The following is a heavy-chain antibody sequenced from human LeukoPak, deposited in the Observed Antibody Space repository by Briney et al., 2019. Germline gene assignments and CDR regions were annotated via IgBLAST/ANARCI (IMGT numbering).Heavy chain of an antibody. V-gene: IGHV4-59*01. CDR1: GGSISSYY. Sequence: SETLSLTCTVSGGSISSYYWSWIRQPPGKGLEWIGYIHYSGSTNYNSSLKRRVTISVDTSKNQFSLKLSSVTAADTAVYYCARDRRGGYYDFWSGYYTSGHYYGMDVWGQGTTVTVSS. J-gene: IGHJ6*02. CDR2: IHYSGST. CDR3: ARDRRGGYYDFWSGYYTSGHYYGMDV. D-gene: IGHD3-3*01.